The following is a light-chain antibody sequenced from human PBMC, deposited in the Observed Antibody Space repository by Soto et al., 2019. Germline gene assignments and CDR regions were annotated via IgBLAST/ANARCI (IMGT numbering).Light chain of an antibody. CDR1: SSDIGAGYD. J-gene: IGLJ1*01. CDR2: GNI. V-gene: IGLV1-40*01. Sequence: QSVLTQPPSVSGDPGQRVTISCTGSSSDIGAGYDVHWYQQLPGTAPKLLIYGNINRPSGVPDRFSGSKSGTSASLAITGLQAEDEADYYCQSHDSSLSGYVFGTGTKVTVL. CDR3: QSHDSSLSGYV.